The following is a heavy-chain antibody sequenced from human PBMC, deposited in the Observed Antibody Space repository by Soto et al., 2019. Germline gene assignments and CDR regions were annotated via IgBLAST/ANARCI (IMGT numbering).Heavy chain of an antibody. CDR1: GGSISSAYEY. D-gene: IGHD6-13*01. CDR2: IYYGGST. J-gene: IGHJ4*02. Sequence: SETLSLTCTVSGGSISSAYEYWSWIRQPPGKGLEWIGYIYYGGSTHYNPSLKSRVIISVDTSKNRFSLKLNSVTAADTAVYYCAREYTSSWFRFDYWGQGTLVTVSS. V-gene: IGHV4-30-4*01. CDR3: AREYTSSWFRFDY.